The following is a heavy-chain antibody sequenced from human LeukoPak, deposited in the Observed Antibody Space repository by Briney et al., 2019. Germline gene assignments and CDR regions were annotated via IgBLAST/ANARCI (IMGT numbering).Heavy chain of an antibody. V-gene: IGHV1-2*02. J-gene: IGHJ3*02. Sequence: GASVKVSCKASGYTFTRYYMHWVRQAPGQGLEWMGWINPNSGGTNYAQKFQGRVTMTRDTSISTAYMDLSRLRSDDTAVYYCARDLSELELRGQDAFDILGQGTMVTVSS. D-gene: IGHD1-7*01. CDR3: ARDLSELELRGQDAFDI. CDR2: INPNSGGT. CDR1: GYTFTRYY.